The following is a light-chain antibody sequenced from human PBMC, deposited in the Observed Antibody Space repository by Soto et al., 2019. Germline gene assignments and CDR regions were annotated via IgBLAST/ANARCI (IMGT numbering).Light chain of an antibody. CDR1: SGYSNYK. Sequence: QSVLTQPPSASASLGASVTLTCTLSSGYSNYKVDWYQQRPGKGPRFVMRVGTGGIVGSKGDGIPDRFSVLGSGLNRYLTIKNIQEEDESDYYCGADHGGGSNFVYVFGTGTKVTVL. V-gene: IGLV9-49*01. CDR2: VGTGGIVG. CDR3: GADHGGGSNFVYV. J-gene: IGLJ1*01.